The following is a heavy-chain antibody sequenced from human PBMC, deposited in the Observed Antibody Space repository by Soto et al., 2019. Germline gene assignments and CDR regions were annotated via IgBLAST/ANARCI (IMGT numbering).Heavy chain of an antibody. J-gene: IGHJ6*02. D-gene: IGHD2-15*01. CDR1: GVSLNTADTW. V-gene: IGHV4-30-4*01. CDR2: YHSGGST. CDR3: VRSRLTESGNVYGLDV. Sequence: QVQLQESGSGLVKPSQSLSLTCTVSGVSLNTADTWWSWIRQSPGKGLEFIGYYHSGGSTYYDASFRSRVIISADTSNSQFSLKFSSVTGADTAVYFWVRSRLTESGNVYGLDVWGQGNAVTVSS.